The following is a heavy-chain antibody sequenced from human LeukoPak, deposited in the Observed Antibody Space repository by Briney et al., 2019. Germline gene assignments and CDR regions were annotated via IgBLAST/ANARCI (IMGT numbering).Heavy chain of an antibody. CDR1: GYTFTGYY. J-gene: IGHJ4*02. CDR2: INPSGGST. V-gene: IGHV1-46*01. D-gene: IGHD1-26*01. CDR3: ARVEVVGAKGDY. Sequence: ASVKVSCKASGYTFTGYYMHWVRQAPGQGLEWMGIINPSGGSTSYAQKFQGRVTMTRDMSTSTVYMELSSLRSEDTAVYYCARVEVVGAKGDYWGQGTLVTVSS.